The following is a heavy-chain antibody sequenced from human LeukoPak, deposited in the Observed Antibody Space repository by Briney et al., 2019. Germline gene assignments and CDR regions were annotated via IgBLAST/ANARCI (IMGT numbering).Heavy chain of an antibody. Sequence: ASVKVSCKASGYTFTSYAMHWVRQAPGQRLEWMGWINAGNGNTKYSQKFQGRVTITRDTSASTAYMELSSLRSEDTAVYYCARDRRSRYCSGGSCYFFFDYWGQGTLVTVSS. CDR2: INAGNGNT. CDR1: GYTFTSYA. V-gene: IGHV1-3*01. CDR3: ARDRRSRYCSGGSCYFFFDY. D-gene: IGHD2-15*01. J-gene: IGHJ4*02.